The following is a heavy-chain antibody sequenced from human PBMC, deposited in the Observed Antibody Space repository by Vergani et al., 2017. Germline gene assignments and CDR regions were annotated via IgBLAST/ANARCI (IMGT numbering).Heavy chain of an antibody. Sequence: QVQLVESGGGVVQPGRSLRLSCAASGFTFSSYEMNWVRQAPGKGLEWVAVISYGGNNKYYADSVKGRFTISRDNAKNSLYLQMNSLRAEDTAVYYCLRAARFFAQFEYWGQGTLVTVSS. D-gene: IGHD6-6*01. CDR2: ISYGGNNK. J-gene: IGHJ4*02. CDR3: LRAARFFAQFEY. CDR1: GFTFSSYE. V-gene: IGHV3-30*04.